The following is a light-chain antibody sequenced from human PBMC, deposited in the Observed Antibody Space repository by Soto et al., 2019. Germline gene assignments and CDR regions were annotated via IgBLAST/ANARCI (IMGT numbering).Light chain of an antibody. CDR2: DVT. CDR1: SSDVGGYNY. J-gene: IGLJ1*01. CDR3: SSNTPSRSDG. V-gene: IGLV2-14*03. Sequence: QSALTQPASVSGSPGQSITISCTATSSDVGGYNYVSWYQQHPGKAPKLMIYDVTTRPSGVPDRFSGSKSGYSPSLTISGLQAEDEADYYCSSNTPSRSDGFEIETK.